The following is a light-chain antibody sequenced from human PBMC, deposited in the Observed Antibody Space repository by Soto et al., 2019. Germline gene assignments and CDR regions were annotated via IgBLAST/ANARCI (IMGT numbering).Light chain of an antibody. CDR2: GAS. J-gene: IGKJ3*01. V-gene: IGKV1-39*01. CDR3: QQANSFPLT. Sequence: DIQMTQSPSSLSASVGDRVSITCRASQSISSFLNWYQQKPGKAPQLLIYGASNLQGGVPSRFSGSGSGTEFTLTISSLQPEDFGTYYCQQANSFPLTFGPGTKVDMK. CDR1: QSISSF.